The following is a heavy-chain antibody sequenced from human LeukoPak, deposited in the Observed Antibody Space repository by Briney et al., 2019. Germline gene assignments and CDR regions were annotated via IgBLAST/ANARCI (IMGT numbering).Heavy chain of an antibody. CDR2: IIPIFGTA. V-gene: IGHV1-69*13. J-gene: IGHJ5*02. D-gene: IGHD1-7*01. CDR1: GYTFTSYG. Sequence: SVKVSCKASGYTFTSYGISWVRQAPGQGLEWMGGIIPIFGTANYAQKFQGRATITADESTSTAYMELSSLRSEDTAVYYCAREAGTGTTPSQFDPWGQGTLVTVSS. CDR3: AREAGTGTTPSQFDP.